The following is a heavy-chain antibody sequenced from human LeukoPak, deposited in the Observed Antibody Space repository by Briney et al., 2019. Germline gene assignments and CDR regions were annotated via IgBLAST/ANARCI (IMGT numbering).Heavy chain of an antibody. J-gene: IGHJ4*02. Sequence: PGGSLRLSCAASGFTFSSYAMHWVRQAPGKGLEWVAVISYDGSNKYYADSVKGRFTISRDNAKNSLYLQMNSLRAEDTAVYYCARVFVVVTDDYWGQGTLVTVSS. CDR1: GFTFSSYA. V-gene: IGHV3-30-3*01. D-gene: IGHD2-21*02. CDR3: ARVFVVVTDDY. CDR2: ISYDGSNK.